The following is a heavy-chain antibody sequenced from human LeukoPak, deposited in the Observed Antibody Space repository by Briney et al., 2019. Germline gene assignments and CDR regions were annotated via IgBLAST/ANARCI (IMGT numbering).Heavy chain of an antibody. CDR1: GYTFTGYY. D-gene: IGHD2-2*01. Sequence: ASVKASCKASGYTFTGYYMHWVRQAPGQGLEWMGWINPNSGGTNYAQKFQGRVTMTRDTSISTAYMELSRLRSDDTAVYYCARVRGGYCSSTSCPGNWFDPWGQGTLVTVSS. CDR2: INPNSGGT. J-gene: IGHJ5*02. CDR3: ARVRGGYCSSTSCPGNWFDP. V-gene: IGHV1-2*02.